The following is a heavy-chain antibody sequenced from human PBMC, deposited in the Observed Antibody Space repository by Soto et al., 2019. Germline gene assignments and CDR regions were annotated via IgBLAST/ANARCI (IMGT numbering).Heavy chain of an antibody. D-gene: IGHD3-10*01. J-gene: IGHJ6*02. CDR1: GYTFTSYY. V-gene: IGHV1-46*03. CDR3: ARDHVASSAPYYGIDV. CDR2: INPSGGST. Sequence: ASVKVSCKASGYTFTSYYMHWVLQAPGQGLEWMGIINPSGGSTSYTQKFQGRVTMTRDTSTSTVYMELSSLRTEDTAVYYCARDHVASSAPYYGIDVWGQGTTVTVSS.